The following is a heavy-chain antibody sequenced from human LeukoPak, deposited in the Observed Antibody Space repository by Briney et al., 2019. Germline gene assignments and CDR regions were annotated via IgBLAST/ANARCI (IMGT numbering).Heavy chain of an antibody. CDR1: GGSISSYY. CDR3: ARVRKYYDFSSYYYMDV. Sequence: SETLSLTCTVSGGSISSYYWSWIRQPPGKGLEWIGYIYYSGSTNYNPSLKSRVTISVDTSKNQFSLKLSSVTAADTAVYYCARVRKYYDFSSYYYMDVWGKGTTVTVSS. D-gene: IGHD3-3*01. CDR2: IYYSGST. J-gene: IGHJ6*03. V-gene: IGHV4-59*01.